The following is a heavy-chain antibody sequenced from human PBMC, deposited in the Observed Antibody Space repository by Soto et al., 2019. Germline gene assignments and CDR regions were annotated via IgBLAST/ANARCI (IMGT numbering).Heavy chain of an antibody. CDR1: GFTFSSYS. Sequence: PGGSLRLSCAASGFTFSSYSMHWVRQAPGKGLEWVSLIEGDGSGTCYADSVNGRFTISRDNAKNTVYLQMNNLRVEDTAVYYCATVFDMWGQGTMVTVSS. D-gene: IGHD4-17*01. CDR3: ATVFDM. CDR2: IEGDGSGT. V-gene: IGHV3-74*01. J-gene: IGHJ3*02.